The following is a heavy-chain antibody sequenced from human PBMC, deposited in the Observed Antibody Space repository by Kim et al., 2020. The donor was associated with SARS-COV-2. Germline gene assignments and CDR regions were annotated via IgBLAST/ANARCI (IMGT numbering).Heavy chain of an antibody. J-gene: IGHJ4*01. Sequence: SETLSLTCTVSGGSISSSSYYWGWIRQPPGKGLEWIGSIYYSGSTYYNPSLKSRVTISVDTSKNQFSLKLSSVTAADTTVYYCARLVLFSGSDYYYFDY. D-gene: IGHD1-26*01. CDR3: ARLVLFSGSDYYYFDY. CDR1: GGSISSSSYY. CDR2: IYYSGST. V-gene: IGHV4-39*01.